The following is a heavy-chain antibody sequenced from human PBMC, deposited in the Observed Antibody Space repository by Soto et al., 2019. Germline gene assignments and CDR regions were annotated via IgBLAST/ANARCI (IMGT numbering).Heavy chain of an antibody. CDR1: GGSISSYY. D-gene: IGHD5-18*01. CDR2: IYNSRST. Sequence: PSETLSLTCTVSGGSISSYYWSWIRQPPGQRHECIGYIYNSRSTNSNPTIKSRVTITVHTSKNQYSLKLRSVSAADTAVYYCARTVDTTTDYYYYGMDVWGQGTTVTVPS. CDR3: ARTVDTTTDYYYYGMDV. V-gene: IGHV4-59*01. J-gene: IGHJ6*02.